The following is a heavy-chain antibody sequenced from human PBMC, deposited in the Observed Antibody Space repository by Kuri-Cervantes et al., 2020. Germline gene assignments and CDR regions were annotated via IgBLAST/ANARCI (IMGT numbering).Heavy chain of an antibody. CDR1: GGSISSYY. V-gene: IGHV4-59*01. CDR3: ARNRSGYFVYFDY. CDR2: ISYSGST. Sequence: SETLSLTCAVSGGSISSYYWSWIRQPPGKGLEWIGYISYSGSTNYNPSLKSRVTISVDTSKNQSSLKLSSVPAADTAVYYCARNRSGYFVYFDYWGQGTLVTVSS. J-gene: IGHJ4*02. D-gene: IGHD3-10*01.